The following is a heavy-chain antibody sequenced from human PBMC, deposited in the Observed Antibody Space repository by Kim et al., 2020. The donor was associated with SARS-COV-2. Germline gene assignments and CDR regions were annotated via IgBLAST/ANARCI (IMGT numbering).Heavy chain of an antibody. V-gene: IGHV3-9*01. Sequence: GGSLRLSCAASGFTFDDYAMHWVRQAPGKGLEWVSGISWNSGSIGYADSVKGRFTISRDNAKNSLYLQMNSLRAEDTALYYCAKFPTPPTRPLLYYDSSGADYWGQGTLVTVSS. D-gene: IGHD3-22*01. CDR2: ISWNSGSI. J-gene: IGHJ4*02. CDR3: AKFPTPPTRPLLYYDSSGADY. CDR1: GFTFDDYA.